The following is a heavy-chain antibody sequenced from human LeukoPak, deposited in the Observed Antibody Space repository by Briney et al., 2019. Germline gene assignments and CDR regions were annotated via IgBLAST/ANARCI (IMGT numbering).Heavy chain of an antibody. CDR3: AREGDYGDLSFDY. Sequence: PSETLSLTCAVSGGSISSGNWWGWVRQPPGKGLEWIGEIYHSGSTYYNPSLKSRVTISVDTSKNQFSLKLSSVTAADTAVYYCAREGDYGDLSFDYWGQGTLVTVSS. CDR1: GGSISSGNW. CDR2: IYHSGST. V-gene: IGHV4-4*02. J-gene: IGHJ4*02. D-gene: IGHD4-17*01.